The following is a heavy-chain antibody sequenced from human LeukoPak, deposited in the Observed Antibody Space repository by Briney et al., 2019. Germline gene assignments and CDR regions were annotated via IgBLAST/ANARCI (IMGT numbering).Heavy chain of an antibody. CDR2: MYYDGTT. V-gene: IGHV4-39*01. J-gene: IGHJ4*02. Sequence: SETLSLTCTVSGGSIFSTSFYWGWIRQPPGKGLEWIGSMYYDGTTYHNPSLKSRITISVDTSNSQFSLRLTSVTAADTAVYFCARRYDSGSDDGEDYFDSWGQGTLVTVSS. D-gene: IGHD1-26*01. CDR3: ARRYDSGSDDGEDYFDS. CDR1: GGSIFSTSFY.